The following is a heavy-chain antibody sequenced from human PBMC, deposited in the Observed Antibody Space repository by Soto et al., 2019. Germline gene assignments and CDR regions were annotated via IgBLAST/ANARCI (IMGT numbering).Heavy chain of an antibody. J-gene: IGHJ4*02. Sequence: GGSLRLSCAASGFTFSSYAMHWVRQAPGKGLEWVAVISYDGSNKYYADSVKGRFTISRDNSKNTLYLQMNSLRAEDTAVYYCARGWFGESYYFDYWGQGTLVTVSS. CDR1: GFTFSSYA. CDR2: ISYDGSNK. D-gene: IGHD3-10*01. CDR3: ARGWFGESYYFDY. V-gene: IGHV3-30-3*01.